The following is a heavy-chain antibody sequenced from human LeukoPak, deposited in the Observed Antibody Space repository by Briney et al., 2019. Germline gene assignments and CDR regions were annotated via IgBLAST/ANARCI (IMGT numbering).Heavy chain of an antibody. V-gene: IGHV3-21*01. CDR2: ISSSSSYI. CDR3: ARSVEMATTWGNWFDP. Sequence: GGSLRLSCAASGFIFSSYSMNWVRQAPGKGLEWVSSISSSSSYIYYADSVKGRFTISRDNAKNSLYLQMNSLRAEDTAVYYCARSVEMATTWGNWFDPWGQGTLVTVSS. D-gene: IGHD5-24*01. CDR1: GFIFSSYS. J-gene: IGHJ5*02.